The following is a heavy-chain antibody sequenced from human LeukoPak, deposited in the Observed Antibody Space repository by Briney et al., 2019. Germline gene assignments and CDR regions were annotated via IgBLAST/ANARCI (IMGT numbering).Heavy chain of an antibody. D-gene: IGHD3-10*01. Sequence: SETLSLTCTVSGGSISSYYWSWIRQPPGKGLEWIGYIYYSGSTNYNPSLKSRVTISVDTSKNQFSLKLSSVTAADTAVYYCARENGALLWFGESPRIRVSYGMDVWGQGTTVTVSS. V-gene: IGHV4-59*01. CDR2: IYYSGST. J-gene: IGHJ6*02. CDR3: ARENGALLWFGESPRIRVSYGMDV. CDR1: GGSISSYY.